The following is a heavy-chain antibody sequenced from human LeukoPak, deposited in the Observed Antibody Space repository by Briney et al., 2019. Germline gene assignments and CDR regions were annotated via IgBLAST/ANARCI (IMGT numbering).Heavy chain of an antibody. D-gene: IGHD5-24*01. V-gene: IGHV1-46*01. CDR2: INPSGGST. J-gene: IGHJ4*02. CDR3: ARDPPRRDGYNREGDY. CDR1: GYMFTKYY. Sequence: ASVKVSCKASGYMFTKYYIHWVRQAPGQGPEWMGIINPSGGSTSYAQKFQGRVTITTDESTSTAYMELSSLRSEDTAVYYCARDPPRRDGYNREGDYWGQGTLVTVSS.